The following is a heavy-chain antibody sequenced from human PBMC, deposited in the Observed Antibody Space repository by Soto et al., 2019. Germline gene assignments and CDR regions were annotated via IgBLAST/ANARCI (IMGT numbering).Heavy chain of an antibody. D-gene: IGHD3-16*02. V-gene: IGHV3-7*01. CDR2: IKQDGSEK. CDR3: ARAMITFGGGIGIDYYYYYMDV. CDR1: GFTFSSYW. Sequence: LSLTCAASGFTFSSYWMSWVRQAPGKGLEWVANIKQDGSEKYYVDSVKGRFTISRDNAKNSLYLQMNSLRAEDTAVYYCARAMITFGGGIGIDYYYYYMDVWGKGTTVTVSS. J-gene: IGHJ6*03.